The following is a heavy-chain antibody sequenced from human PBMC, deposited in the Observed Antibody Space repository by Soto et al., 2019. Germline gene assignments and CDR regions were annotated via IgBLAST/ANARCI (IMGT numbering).Heavy chain of an antibody. Sequence: RASLKVSCKASGGTFSSYAISWVRQAPGQGLEWMGGIIPIFGTANYAQKFQGRVTITADESTSTAYMELSSLRSEDTAVYYCATLTRGYGGDYYYYGMDVWGQGTTVTVSS. V-gene: IGHV1-69*13. CDR3: ATLTRGYGGDYYYYGMDV. J-gene: IGHJ6*02. CDR1: GGTFSSYA. CDR2: IIPIFGTA. D-gene: IGHD5-12*01.